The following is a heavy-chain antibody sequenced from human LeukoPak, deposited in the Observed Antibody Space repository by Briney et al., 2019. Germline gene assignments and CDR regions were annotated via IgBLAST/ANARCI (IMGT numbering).Heavy chain of an antibody. Sequence: MTSETLSLTCTVSGYSIRSGYYWGWIRQPPGKGLEWIGSIYHSGSTYYNPSLKSRVTISLDTSKNQFSLKLSSVTAADAALYYCARDGQYSGSWFDYWGQGTLVTVSS. J-gene: IGHJ4*02. CDR2: IYHSGST. D-gene: IGHD1-26*01. V-gene: IGHV4-38-2*02. CDR3: ARDGQYSGSWFDY. CDR1: GYSIRSGYY.